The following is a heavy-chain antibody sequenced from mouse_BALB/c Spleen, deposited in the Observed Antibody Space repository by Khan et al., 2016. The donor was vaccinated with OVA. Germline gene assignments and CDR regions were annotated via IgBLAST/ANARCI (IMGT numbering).Heavy chain of an antibody. CDR1: DFSFTGYT. V-gene: IGHV1-34*01. CDR2: IDPYNGGT. D-gene: IGHD1-1*01. CDR3: SLLRVYLDY. Sequence: VQLQQPGPELVKPGASLKMSCKASDFSFTGYTMNWLKQSHGKNLEWIGLIDPYNGGTSYNQKFMGKATLTVDKSSSTAYMELLSLTSEDSAVYYCSLLRVYLDYWGQGTTLTVSS. J-gene: IGHJ2*01.